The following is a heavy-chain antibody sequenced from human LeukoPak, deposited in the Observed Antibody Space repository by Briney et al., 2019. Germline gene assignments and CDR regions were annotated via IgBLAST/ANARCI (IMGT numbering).Heavy chain of an antibody. CDR2: ISGYNGNT. CDR3: AREYCAGGSCYYDY. CDR1: GYTFTSYG. D-gene: IGHD2-15*01. V-gene: IGHV1-18*01. Sequence: VSVKVSCKASGYTFTSYGIIWVRQAPGQGLEWMGWISGYNGNTNYAQELQGRVTMTTDTSTTTAYMELRSLRSDDTAVYYCAREYCAGGSCYYDYWGQGTLVTVSS. J-gene: IGHJ4*02.